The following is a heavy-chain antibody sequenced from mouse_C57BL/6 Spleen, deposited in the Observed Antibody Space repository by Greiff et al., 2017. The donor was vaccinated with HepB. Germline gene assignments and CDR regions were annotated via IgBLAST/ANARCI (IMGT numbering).Heavy chain of an antibody. CDR2: ISDGGSYT. V-gene: IGHV5-4*03. CDR1: GFTFSSYA. D-gene: IGHD1-1*01. J-gene: IGHJ1*03. CDR3: ARSQFITTVVAHWYFDV. Sequence: EVMLVESGGGLVKPGGSLKLSCAASGFTFSSYAMSWVRQTPEKRLEWVATISDGGSYTYYPDNVKGRFTISRDNAKNNLYLQMSHLKSEDTAMYYCARSQFITTVVAHWYFDVWGTGTTVTVSS.